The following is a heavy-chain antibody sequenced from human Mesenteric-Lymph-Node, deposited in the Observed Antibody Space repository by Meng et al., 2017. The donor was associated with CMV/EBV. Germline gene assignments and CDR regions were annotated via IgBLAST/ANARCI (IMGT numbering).Heavy chain of an antibody. V-gene: IGHV3-30*04. D-gene: IGHD4-17*01. CDR1: GFTFNTYA. CDR2: ISYDGSNE. CDR3: ARGRDYGDYDAGGEIDY. Sequence: GESLKISCAASGFTFNTYAIHWVRQAPGKGLEWVAVISYDGSNEYYADSVKGRFTISRDNSKNTLYLQMNSLRAEDTAVYYCARGRDYGDYDAGGEIDYWGQGTLVTVSS. J-gene: IGHJ4*02.